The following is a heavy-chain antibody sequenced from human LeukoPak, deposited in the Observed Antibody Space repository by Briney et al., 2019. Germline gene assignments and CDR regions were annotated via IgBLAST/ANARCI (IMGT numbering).Heavy chain of an antibody. Sequence: GGSLRLSCAASGFTFSSYWMSWVRQAPGKGLEWVANIKQDGSEKYYVDSVKGRFTISRDNAKNSLYLQMNSLRAEDTAVYYCAREDYYGSGTYMRYFYYYEMDVWGKGTTVTVSS. CDR3: AREDYYGSGTYMRYFYYYEMDV. V-gene: IGHV3-7*01. CDR2: IKQDGSEK. CDR1: GFTFSSYW. D-gene: IGHD3-10*01. J-gene: IGHJ6*04.